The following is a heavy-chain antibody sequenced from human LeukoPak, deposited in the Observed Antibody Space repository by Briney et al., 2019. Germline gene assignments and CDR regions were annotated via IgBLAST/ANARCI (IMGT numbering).Heavy chain of an antibody. Sequence: GRSLRLSCAASRFTFSSYGMHWVRQAPGKGLEWVAVISYDGSNKYYADSVKGRFTISRDNSKNTLYLQMNSLRAEDTAVYYCAREISVYYYYYGMDVWGQGTTVTVSS. V-gene: IGHV3-30*03. D-gene: IGHD2/OR15-2a*01. CDR1: RFTFSSYG. CDR2: ISYDGSNK. CDR3: AREISVYYYYYGMDV. J-gene: IGHJ6*02.